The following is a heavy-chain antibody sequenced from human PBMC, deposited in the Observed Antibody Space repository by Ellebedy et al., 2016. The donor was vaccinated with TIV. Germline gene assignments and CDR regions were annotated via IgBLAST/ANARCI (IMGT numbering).Heavy chain of an antibody. CDR2: ISAYNGNT. CDR3: ARVWGFGELSGWFDP. V-gene: IGHV1-18*01. Sequence: AASVKVSCKASGYTFTSYGISWVRQAPGQGLEWMGWISAYNGNTNYAQKLQGRVTMTTDTSTSTAYMELRSLRSDDTAVYYCARVWGFGELSGWFDPWGQGTLVTVSS. J-gene: IGHJ5*02. D-gene: IGHD3-10*01. CDR1: GYTFTSYG.